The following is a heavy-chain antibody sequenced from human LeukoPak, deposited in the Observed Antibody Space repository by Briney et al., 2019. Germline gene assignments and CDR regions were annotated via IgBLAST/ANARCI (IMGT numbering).Heavy chain of an antibody. CDR2: ITGSGEST. CDR1: GFTFSTYA. D-gene: IGHD2/OR15-2a*01. Sequence: GGSLRLSCAASGFTFSTYAMSWVRQAPGKGLEWISAITGSGESTYYADSVKGRFTISRDSSKNTLYLQMNSLRAEDTALYYCARDADTTAFYWYFDLWGRGTLVTVSS. J-gene: IGHJ2*01. V-gene: IGHV3-23*01. CDR3: ARDADTTAFYWYFDL.